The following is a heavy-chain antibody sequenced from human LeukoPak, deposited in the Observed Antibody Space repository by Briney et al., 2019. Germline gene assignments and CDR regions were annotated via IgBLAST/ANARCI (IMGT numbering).Heavy chain of an antibody. CDR2: INPDGST. D-gene: IGHD6-6*01. CDR1: GFTVSTYY. V-gene: IGHV3-66*01. J-gene: IGHJ4*02. Sequence: GGSLRLSCAASGFTVSTYYMTWVRQSPGKGLEWLSVINPDGSTYYADSVKGRFTISRDNPKNTLYLQMKTLRAGDTAVYYCARDGSARPEEYWGQGALVTVSS. CDR3: ARDGSARPEEY.